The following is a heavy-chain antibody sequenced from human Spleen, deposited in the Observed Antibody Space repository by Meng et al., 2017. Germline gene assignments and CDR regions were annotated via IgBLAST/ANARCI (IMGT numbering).Heavy chain of an antibody. Sequence: GGSLRLSCAASGFTFSSYAMSWVRQAPTKGLEWVSAISGSGGSTYYADSLKGRFTISRDNSKNTLYLQMNSLRAEDTALYYCAKDLHYFSAMDVWGQGTTVTVSS. V-gene: IGHV3-23*01. CDR2: ISGSGGST. D-gene: IGHD3-16*01. J-gene: IGHJ6*02. CDR1: GFTFSSYA. CDR3: AKDLHYFSAMDV.